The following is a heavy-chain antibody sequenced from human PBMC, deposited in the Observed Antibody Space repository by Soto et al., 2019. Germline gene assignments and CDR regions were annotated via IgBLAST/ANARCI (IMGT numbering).Heavy chain of an antibody. CDR3: EGGWIVVGNDY. J-gene: IGHJ4*02. V-gene: IGHV4-39*01. D-gene: IGHD3-22*01. Sequence: QLQLQESGPGLVKPSETLSLTCTVSGGSISSSSYYWGWIRQPPGKGLEWIGSIYYSGSTYYNPSLKSRVTISVDTSKNQFSLKLSSVTAADTAVYYCEGGWIVVGNDYWGQGTLVTVSS. CDR1: GGSISSSSYY. CDR2: IYYSGST.